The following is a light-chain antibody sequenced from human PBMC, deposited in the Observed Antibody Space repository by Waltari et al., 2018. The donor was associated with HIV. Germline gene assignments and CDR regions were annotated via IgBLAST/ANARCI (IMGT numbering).Light chain of an antibody. Sequence: DIQMTQSPSSLSASVGDRVTITCRASQGVRQYVAWYHQRPGKPPKVVIYGATILQAGVEPRFSASGSGTDFSLTISSLRAEDLGIYYCQTYNGPPFAFGGGTKV. CDR2: GAT. CDR3: QTYNGPPFA. V-gene: IGKV1-27*01. CDR1: QGVRQY. J-gene: IGKJ4*01.